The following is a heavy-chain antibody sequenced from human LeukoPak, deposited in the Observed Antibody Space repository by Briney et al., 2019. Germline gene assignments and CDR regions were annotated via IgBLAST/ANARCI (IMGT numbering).Heavy chain of an antibody. Sequence: GGSLRLSCAASGFTFSSYSMNWVRQAPGKGLEWVSSISSSSSYIYYADSVKGRFTISRDNAKNSLYLQMNSLRAEDTAVYYCARDPGGELVPEDYWGQGTLVTVSS. J-gene: IGHJ4*02. CDR3: ARDPGGELVPEDY. D-gene: IGHD1-14*01. CDR1: GFTFSSYS. CDR2: ISSSSSYI. V-gene: IGHV3-21*01.